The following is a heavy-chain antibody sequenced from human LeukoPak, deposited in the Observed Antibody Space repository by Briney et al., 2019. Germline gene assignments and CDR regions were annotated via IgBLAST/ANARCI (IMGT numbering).Heavy chain of an antibody. CDR2: INPSGGST. V-gene: IGHV1-46*01. J-gene: IGHJ4*02. CDR3: ARDFDGDGYSRAFDY. CDR1: GYTFTSYY. D-gene: IGHD5-24*01. Sequence: ASVKVSCKASGYTFTSYYMHWVRQAPGQGLEWMGIINPSGGSTSYAQKFQGRVTMTRDTSTSTVYMELSSLRSEDTAVYYCARDFDGDGYSRAFDYWGQGTLVTVSS.